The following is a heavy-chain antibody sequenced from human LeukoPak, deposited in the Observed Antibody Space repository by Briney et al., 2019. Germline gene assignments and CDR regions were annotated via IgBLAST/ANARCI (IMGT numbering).Heavy chain of an antibody. D-gene: IGHD2-2*01. J-gene: IGHJ3*02. CDR3: ARVYASHDAFDI. Sequence: ASVKVSCKASGYTFSSYYVHWVRQAPGQGLEWMGIINPSGGTTTFAQKFQGRVTMTRDTSTSTIYMELSSLRSDDTAVYYCARVYASHDAFDIWGQGTMVTVSS. CDR2: INPSGGTT. CDR1: GYTFSSYY. V-gene: IGHV1-46*01.